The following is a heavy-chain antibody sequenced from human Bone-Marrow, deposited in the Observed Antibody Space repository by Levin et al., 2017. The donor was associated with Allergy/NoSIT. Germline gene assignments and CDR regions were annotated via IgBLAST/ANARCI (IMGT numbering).Heavy chain of an antibody. V-gene: IGHV4-30-2*01. CDR3: ARGAQGEREGHVDTAMVWGTYWYFDL. CDR2: IYHSGST. D-gene: IGHD5-18*01. CDR1: GGSISSGGYS. J-gene: IGHJ2*01. Sequence: SETLSLTCAVSGGSISSGGYSWSWIRQPPGKGLEWIGYIYHSGSTYYNPSLKSRVTISVDRSKNQFSLKLSSVTAADTAVYYCARGAQGEREGHVDTAMVWGTYWYFDLWGRGTLVTVSS.